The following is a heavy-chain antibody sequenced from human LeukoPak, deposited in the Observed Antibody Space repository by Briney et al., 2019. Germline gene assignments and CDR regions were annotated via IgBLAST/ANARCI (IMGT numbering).Heavy chain of an antibody. J-gene: IGHJ4*02. CDR3: ARVNSVAGQGEYFDY. D-gene: IGHD6-19*01. Sequence: GASVNVSCKASGYTFTRYAMNWVRQAPGQGLEWMGWINTNTGNPTYAQGFTGRFVFSLDTSVSTAYLQISSLKAEDTAVYYCARVNSVAGQGEYFDYWGQGTLVTVSS. CDR2: INTNTGNP. CDR1: GYTFTRYA. V-gene: IGHV7-4-1*02.